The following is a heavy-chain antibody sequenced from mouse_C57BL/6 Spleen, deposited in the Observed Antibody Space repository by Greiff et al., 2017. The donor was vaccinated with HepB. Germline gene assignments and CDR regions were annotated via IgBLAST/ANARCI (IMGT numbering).Heavy chain of an antibody. CDR3: ARGYYGNYVPFDY. D-gene: IGHD2-1*01. CDR1: GYTFTSYW. V-gene: IGHV1-7*01. Sequence: QVQLQQSGAELAKPGASVKLSCKASGYTFTSYWMHWVKQRPGQGLEWIGYINPSSGYTKYNQKFKDKATLTADKSSSTAYMQLSSLTYEDSAVYDCARGYYGNYVPFDYWGQGTTLTVSS. CDR2: INPSSGYT. J-gene: IGHJ2*01.